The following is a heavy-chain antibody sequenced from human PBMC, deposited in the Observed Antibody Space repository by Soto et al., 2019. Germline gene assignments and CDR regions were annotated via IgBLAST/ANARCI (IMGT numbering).Heavy chain of an antibody. CDR1: GDSISSSIYY. J-gene: IGHJ4*02. V-gene: IGHV4-39*01. CDR3: ASQAAVGTRRGACYFDY. Sequence: QLQLQESGPGLVKPSETLSLTCTVSGDSISSSIYYWGWIRQPPGKGLEWIGTIYYSGSTFYNPSLKSRVPIPVDTSKTQFSLRLSSVTAADTAVYYCASQAAVGTRRGACYFDYWGQGTLVTVSS. D-gene: IGHD6-13*01. CDR2: IYYSGST.